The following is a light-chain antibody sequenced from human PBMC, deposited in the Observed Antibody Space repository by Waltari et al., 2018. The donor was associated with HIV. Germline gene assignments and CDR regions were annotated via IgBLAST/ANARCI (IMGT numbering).Light chain of an antibody. V-gene: IGLV1-44*01. CDR2: SNN. J-gene: IGLJ2*01. CDR1: RSNIGNDA. CDR3: GTWDDSLNGWEV. Sequence: QSVLTQPPSASGTPGQTVTISCSGSRSNIGNDAVNWYQQLPGTAPKLLIYSNNQRPSGVPDRFSGSKSGTSASLAISGLQSEDQAEYYCGTWDDSLNGWEVFGGGTKLTVL.